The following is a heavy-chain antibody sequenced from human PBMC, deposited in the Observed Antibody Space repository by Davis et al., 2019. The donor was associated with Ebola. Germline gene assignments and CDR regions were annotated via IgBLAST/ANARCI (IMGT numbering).Heavy chain of an antibody. CDR2: IYSSGIT. J-gene: IGHJ5*02. Sequence: SETLSLTCSVSGVSIKNNYFSWIRQSPGKGLEWIGYIYSSGITNYNPSLKSRVTISVDTSKNQFSLKLSSVTAADTAVYYCARGRGYSSSGGKFDPWGQGTLVTVSS. CDR1: GVSIKNNY. D-gene: IGHD6-6*01. V-gene: IGHV4-59*12. CDR3: ARGRGYSSSGGKFDP.